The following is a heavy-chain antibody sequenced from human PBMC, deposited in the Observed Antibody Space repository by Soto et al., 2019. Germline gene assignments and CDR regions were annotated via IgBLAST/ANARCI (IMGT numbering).Heavy chain of an antibody. CDR1: GGSISSGGYY. J-gene: IGHJ4*02. V-gene: IGHV4-31*03. D-gene: IGHD6-19*01. CDR2: IYYSGST. CDR3: RYSSCHYIPTYYFDY. Sequence: QVQLQESGPGLVKPSQTLSLTCTVSGGSISSGGYYWSWIRQHPGKGLEWIGYIYYSGSTYYNPSLKSRVTTXXDXSXXQFSLKLSSVTAADTAVYYCRYSSCHYIPTYYFDYWGQGTLVTVSS.